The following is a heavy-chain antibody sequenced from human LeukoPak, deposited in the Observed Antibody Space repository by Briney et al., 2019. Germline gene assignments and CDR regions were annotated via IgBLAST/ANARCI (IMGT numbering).Heavy chain of an antibody. D-gene: IGHD6-6*01. CDR1: GGSISSYY. CDR2: IYYSGST. V-gene: IGHV4-59*12. Sequence: SETLSLTCTVSGGSISSYYWSWIRQPPGKGLEWIGYIYYSGSTNYNPSLKSRVTISVDTSKNQFSLKLSSVTAADTALYYCARGYSSSSGIDYWGQGTLVSVSS. CDR3: ARGYSSSSGIDY. J-gene: IGHJ4*01.